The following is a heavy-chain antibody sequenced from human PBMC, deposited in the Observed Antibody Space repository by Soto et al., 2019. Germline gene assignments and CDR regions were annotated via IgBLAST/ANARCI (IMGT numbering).Heavy chain of an antibody. J-gene: IGHJ4*02. Sequence: GGSLRLSCAASGFTFSSYAMSWARQAPGKGLEWVSAISGSGGSTYYADSVKGRFTISRDNSKNTLYLQMNSLRAEDTAVYYCAKERRDYYDSSGYYYFDYWGQGTLVTVSS. CDR2: ISGSGGST. D-gene: IGHD3-22*01. V-gene: IGHV3-23*01. CDR1: GFTFSSYA. CDR3: AKERRDYYDSSGYYYFDY.